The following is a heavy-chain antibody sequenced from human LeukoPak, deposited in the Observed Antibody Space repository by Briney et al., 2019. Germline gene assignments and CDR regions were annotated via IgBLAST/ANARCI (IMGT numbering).Heavy chain of an antibody. J-gene: IGHJ6*02. V-gene: IGHV4-4*07. CDR3: ASFVALAGSYYYYYGMDV. CDR1: GGSISSYY. CDR2: IYTSGST. Sequence: PSETLPLTCTVSGGSISSYYWSWIRQPAGKGLEWIGRIYTSGSTNYNPSLKSRVTMSVDTSKNQFSLKLSSVTAADTAVYYCASFVALAGSYYYYYGMDVWGQGTTVTVSS. D-gene: IGHD6-19*01.